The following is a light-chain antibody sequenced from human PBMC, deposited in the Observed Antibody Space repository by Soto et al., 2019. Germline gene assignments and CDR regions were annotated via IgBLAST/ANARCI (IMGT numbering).Light chain of an antibody. CDR1: QSISTT. Sequence: EIVLTQSPVTLSVSPGERATLSCRASQSISTTLVWYQQKPGQAPRLLIYGASTRATGVPARLSGSGSGTEFTLTISSLQSEDFAVYYCKQYNSWVTFGGGTKVEIK. CDR3: KQYNSWVT. V-gene: IGKV3-15*01. J-gene: IGKJ4*01. CDR2: GAS.